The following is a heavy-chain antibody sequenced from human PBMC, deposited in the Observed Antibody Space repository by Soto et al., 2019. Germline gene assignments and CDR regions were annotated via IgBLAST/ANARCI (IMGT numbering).Heavy chain of an antibody. V-gene: IGHV1-69*01. J-gene: IGHJ5*02. CDR2: IIAIFGTA. CDR3: ARVRGHGDYGDSRYNWFDP. CDR1: GGTFSSYA. D-gene: IGHD4-17*01. Sequence: QVQLVQSGAEVKKPGSSVKVSCKASGGTFSSYAISWVRQAPGQGLEWMGGIIAIFGTANYAQKFQGRVTITADESTSTAYMELSRLRSEDTAVYYRARVRGHGDYGDSRYNWFDPLGQGTLVTVSS.